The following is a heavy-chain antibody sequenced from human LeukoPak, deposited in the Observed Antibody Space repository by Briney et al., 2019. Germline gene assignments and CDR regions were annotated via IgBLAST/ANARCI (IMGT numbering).Heavy chain of an antibody. Sequence: GGSLRLSCAASGFTFSSYSMDWVRQAPGKGLEWVSSIRSTSTYIYYADSVKGRFTISRDNAKHSLYLQMNSLRAEDTAVYYCARSDPSDIWGRGTMVTVSS. V-gene: IGHV3-21*01. CDR1: GFTFSSYS. CDR3: ARSDPSDI. J-gene: IGHJ3*02. CDR2: IRSTSTYI.